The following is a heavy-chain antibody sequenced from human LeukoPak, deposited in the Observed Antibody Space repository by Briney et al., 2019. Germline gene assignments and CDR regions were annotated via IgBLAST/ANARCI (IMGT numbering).Heavy chain of an antibody. V-gene: IGHV3-23*01. CDR2: ISGSGGST. Sequence: GGSLRLSCAASGFTFSSYAMSWVRQAPGKRLEWVSAISGSGGSTYYADSVKGRFTISRDNSKNTLYLLMNSLRAEDTAVYYCAKGRRGGSYYYFDYWGQGTLVTVSS. J-gene: IGHJ4*02. CDR1: GFTFSSYA. D-gene: IGHD1-26*01. CDR3: AKGRRGGSYYYFDY.